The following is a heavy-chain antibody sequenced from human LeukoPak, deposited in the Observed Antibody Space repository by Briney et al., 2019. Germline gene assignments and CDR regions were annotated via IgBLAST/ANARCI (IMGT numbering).Heavy chain of an antibody. Sequence: PGGSLRLSCAASGFTFSSYAMNWVRQAPGKGLEWVAVISYDGSNKYYADSVKGRFTISRDNSKNTLYLQMNSLRAEDTAVYYCARSPSSWLPDYRGQGTLVPVS. CDR3: ARSPSSWLPDY. D-gene: IGHD6-13*01. CDR1: GFTFSSYA. V-gene: IGHV3-30*04. CDR2: ISYDGSNK. J-gene: IGHJ4*02.